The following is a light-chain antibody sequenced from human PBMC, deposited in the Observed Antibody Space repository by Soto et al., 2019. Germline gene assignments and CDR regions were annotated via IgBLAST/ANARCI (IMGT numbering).Light chain of an antibody. V-gene: IGKV3-15*01. Sequence: EIVMTHSPATLSVSPGERATLSCRASQSINNNLAWYQQKRGQGPRLLIYGASSRATGTPARFSGSGSGTGFTLTISSLQSEDFAIYCCQQYNDWPLTFGGGTKVEIK. CDR1: QSINNN. J-gene: IGKJ4*01. CDR2: GAS. CDR3: QQYNDWPLT.